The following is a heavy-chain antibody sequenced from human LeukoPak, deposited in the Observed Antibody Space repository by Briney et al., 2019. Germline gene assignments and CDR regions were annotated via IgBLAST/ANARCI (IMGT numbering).Heavy chain of an antibody. CDR3: ARAEWEPGAFDI. CDR1: GGSISSYY. J-gene: IGHJ3*02. D-gene: IGHD1-26*01. V-gene: IGHV4-59*01. Sequence: SETLSLTCTVSGGSISSYYWSWIRQPPGKGLEWIGYIYYSGSTNYNPSLKSRVTISVDTSKNQFSLKLSSVTAADTAVYYCARAEWEPGAFDIWGQGTMVTVSS. CDR2: IYYSGST.